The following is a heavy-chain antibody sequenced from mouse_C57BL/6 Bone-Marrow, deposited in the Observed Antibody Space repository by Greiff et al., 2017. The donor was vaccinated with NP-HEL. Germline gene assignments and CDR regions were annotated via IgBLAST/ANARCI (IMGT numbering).Heavy chain of an antibody. CDR2: ISSGSSTI. CDR1: GFTFSDYG. D-gene: IGHD4-1*01. J-gene: IGHJ3*01. Sequence: EVQLVESGGGLVKPGGSLKLSCAASGFTFSDYGMHWVRQAPEKGLEWVAYISSGSSTIYYADTVKGRFTISRDNAKNTLFLQMTSLRSEDTAMYYCARTGKVAYWGQGTLVTVSA. CDR3: ARTGKVAY. V-gene: IGHV5-17*01.